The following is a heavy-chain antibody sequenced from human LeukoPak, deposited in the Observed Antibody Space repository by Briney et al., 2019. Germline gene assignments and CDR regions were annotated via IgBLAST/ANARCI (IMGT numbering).Heavy chain of an antibody. CDR3: ARHEEGYCSGGSCYAVDY. Sequence: PSETLSLTCTVSGGSISSSSNYWGWIRQPPGKGLEWIGSIYYSGTTYYNPSLKSRVTISVDTSKNQFSLKLSSVTAADTAVYYCARHEEGYCSGGSCYAVDYWGQGTLVTVSS. J-gene: IGHJ4*02. V-gene: IGHV4-39*01. D-gene: IGHD2-15*01. CDR1: GGSISSSSNY. CDR2: IYYSGTT.